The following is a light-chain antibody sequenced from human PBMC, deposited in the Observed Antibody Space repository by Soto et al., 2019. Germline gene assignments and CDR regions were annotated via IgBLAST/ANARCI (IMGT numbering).Light chain of an antibody. Sequence: EIGLTQSPGARSLSPGEGATLSCRASQRLSSGQLAWYRQKPGQAPSLLIYGASSRATGIPDRFSGSGSGTAFTLTISRLEPEDFAVYYCQKYGDSVYTFGQGTKVDIK. CDR3: QKYGDSVYT. CDR1: QRLSSGQ. CDR2: GAS. V-gene: IGKV3-20*01. J-gene: IGKJ2*01.